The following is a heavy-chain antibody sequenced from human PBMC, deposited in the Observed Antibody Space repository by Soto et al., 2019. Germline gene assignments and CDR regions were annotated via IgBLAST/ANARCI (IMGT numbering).Heavy chain of an antibody. V-gene: IGHV4-34*01. CDR2: ISHGGST. J-gene: IGHJ6*03. D-gene: IGHD3-10*01. CDR3: AWRVQGSVYYYYYMDV. Sequence: SETLSLTCAVYGGSFSGYSWTWIRQAPGVELEWIGEISHGGSTNYSPSLKSRVTISMDTSKNQFSLRLNSVTAADTAVYYCAWRVQGSVYYYYYMDVWGEGTTVTVSS. CDR1: GGSFSGYS.